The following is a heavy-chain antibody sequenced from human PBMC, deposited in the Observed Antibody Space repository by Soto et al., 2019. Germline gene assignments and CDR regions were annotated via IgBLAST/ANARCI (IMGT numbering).Heavy chain of an antibody. D-gene: IGHD3-22*01. CDR1: GGTFSSYI. CDR2: IIPILGIA. Sequence: QVQLVQSGAEVKKPGSSVKVSCKASGGTFSSYIINWVRQAPGQGLEWMGRIIPILGIAIYAQKFQGRVTITADKSTSTAYMALSSLRSEDTAVYYCARGLHYDSISLDDSWGQGTLVTVSS. J-gene: IGHJ4*02. V-gene: IGHV1-69*02. CDR3: ARGLHYDSISLDDS.